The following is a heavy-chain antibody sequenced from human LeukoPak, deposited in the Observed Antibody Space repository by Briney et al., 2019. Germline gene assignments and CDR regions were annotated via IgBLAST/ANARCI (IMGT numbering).Heavy chain of an antibody. J-gene: IGHJ4*02. V-gene: IGHV1-2*02. Sequence: ASVKVSCKASGYTFTGYYMHWVRRAPGQGLEWMGWINPNSGGTNYAQKFQGRVTMTRDTSISTAYMELSRLRSDDTAVYYCARDPSGDSSGYPFDYWGQGTLVTVSS. CDR2: INPNSGGT. CDR3: ARDPSGDSSGYPFDY. D-gene: IGHD3-22*01. CDR1: GYTFTGYY.